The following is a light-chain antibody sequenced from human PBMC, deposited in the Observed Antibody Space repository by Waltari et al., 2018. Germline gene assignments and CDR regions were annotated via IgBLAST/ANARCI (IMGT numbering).Light chain of an antibody. Sequence: DIQMTQSPSSLSASVGDRVTITCRASQSISNFLNWYQQKPGQAPKLLIFAASSLQSGVPLRCGGSGSGTDFTLTISSLQPEDFATYYCQQTYSLPGTFGQGTKVEIK. CDR1: QSISNF. V-gene: IGKV1-39*01. CDR2: AAS. CDR3: QQTYSLPGT. J-gene: IGKJ1*01.